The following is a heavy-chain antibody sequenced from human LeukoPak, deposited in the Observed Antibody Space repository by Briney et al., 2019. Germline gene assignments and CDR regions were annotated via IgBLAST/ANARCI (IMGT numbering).Heavy chain of an antibody. V-gene: IGHV4-59*01. J-gene: IGHJ5*02. CDR2: IYYTGST. Sequence: LETLSLTCTVSGGSISSYYWSWIRRPPGKGLEWIGYIYYTGSTNYNPPLKSRVTISVDTSKNQFSLKLNSVTAADTAVYYCARSAGSSSWYDGFDPWGQGTLVTVSS. D-gene: IGHD6-13*01. CDR3: ARSAGSSSWYDGFDP. CDR1: GGSISSYY.